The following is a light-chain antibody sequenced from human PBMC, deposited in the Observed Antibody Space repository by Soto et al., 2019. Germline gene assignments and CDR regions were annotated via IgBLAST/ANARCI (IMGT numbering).Light chain of an antibody. CDR2: RAS. Sequence: DIVLTQSPDTLSLSPGERATFSCRASQGIGVSLAWYQHKPGQAPRLVIYRASNRAAGIPARFRGSGSGTDFILTISRLEPEDIAIYYCHQRGSWQYTFGQGTNLEIK. CDR1: QGIGVS. CDR3: HQRGSWQYT. V-gene: IGKV3D-11*01. J-gene: IGKJ2*01.